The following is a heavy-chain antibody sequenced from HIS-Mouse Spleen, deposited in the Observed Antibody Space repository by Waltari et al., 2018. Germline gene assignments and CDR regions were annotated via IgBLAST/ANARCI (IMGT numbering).Heavy chain of an antibody. V-gene: IGHV4-39*01. Sequence: QLQLQESGPGLVKPSETLALTCPVSGGTISSSSYYWGWIRQPPGKGLEWIGSIYYSGSTYYNPSLKSRVTISVDTSKNQFSLKLSSVTAADTAVYYCAYGDYFDYWGQGTLVTVSS. J-gene: IGHJ4*02. CDR2: IYYSGST. CDR3: AYGDYFDY. CDR1: GGTISSSSYY. D-gene: IGHD4-17*01.